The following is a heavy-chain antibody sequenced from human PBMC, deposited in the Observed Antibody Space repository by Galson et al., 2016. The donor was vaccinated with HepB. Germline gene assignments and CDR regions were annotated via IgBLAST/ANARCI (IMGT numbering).Heavy chain of an antibody. CDR1: GFTFGSYA. V-gene: IGHV3-23*01. CDR2: ISGSGGST. D-gene: IGHD3-10*01. Sequence: SLRLSCAASGFTFGSYAMSWVRQAPGKGLEWVSVISGSGGSTYYADSVKGRFTISRDSSKNTLCLQMNSLRAEDTALYYCAKDLGSYYGSGSYRDYYYGMDVWGQGTTVTVSS. CDR3: AKDLGSYYGSGSYRDYYYGMDV. J-gene: IGHJ6*02.